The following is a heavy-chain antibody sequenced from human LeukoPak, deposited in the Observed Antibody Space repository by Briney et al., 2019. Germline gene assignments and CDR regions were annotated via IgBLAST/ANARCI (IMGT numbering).Heavy chain of an antibody. J-gene: IGHJ4*02. Sequence: SETLSLTCTVSGDSISSYYWCWIRQPPREGLEWSGYIYYSGSTNYNPSLKSRVTISVDTSKNQFSLKQSSVPAADTAVYYCASGLLLWFGESPEYYFDYWGQGALVTVSS. CDR1: GDSISSYY. V-gene: IGHV4-59*01. CDR3: ASGLLLWFGESPEYYFDY. D-gene: IGHD3-10*01. CDR2: IYYSGST.